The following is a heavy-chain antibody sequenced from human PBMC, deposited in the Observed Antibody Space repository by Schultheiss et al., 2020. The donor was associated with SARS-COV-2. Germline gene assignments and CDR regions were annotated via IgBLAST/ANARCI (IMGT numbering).Heavy chain of an antibody. CDR3: ARILRYFDWSRGISSRFDY. CDR1: GGSVSSGSYY. V-gene: IGHV4-31*03. J-gene: IGHJ4*02. Sequence: SETLSLTCTVSGGSVSSGSYYWSWIRQHPGKGLEWIGYIYYSGSTYYNPSLKSRVTISVDKSKNQFSLKLSSVTAADTAVYYCARILRYFDWSRGISSRFDYWGQGTLVTVSS. D-gene: IGHD3-9*01. CDR2: IYYSGST.